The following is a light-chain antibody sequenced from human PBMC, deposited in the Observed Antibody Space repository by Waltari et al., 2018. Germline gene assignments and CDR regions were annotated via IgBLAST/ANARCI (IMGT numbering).Light chain of an antibody. V-gene: IGKV1-5*03. CDR2: KAS. Sequence: DIQMTQSPSTLSASVGDRVTIPCRASQSISSWLAWYQQKPGKAPKLLIYKASSLESGVPSRFSGSGSGTEFTLTISSLQPDDFATYYCQQSYSTPPFTFGPGTKVDIK. CDR1: QSISSW. J-gene: IGKJ3*01. CDR3: QQSYSTPPFT.